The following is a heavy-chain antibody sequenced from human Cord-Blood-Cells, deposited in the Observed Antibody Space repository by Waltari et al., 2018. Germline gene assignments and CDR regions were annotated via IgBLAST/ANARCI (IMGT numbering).Heavy chain of an antibody. CDR3: AGASCYDYFHHYGMDV. CDR2: INAGNGNT. J-gene: IGHJ6*02. Sequence: QVQLVQSGAEVKKPGASVKVSCKASGYTFTSYAMHWVRQAPGQRLEWMGWINAGNGNTKYSQKFQGRVTITRDTSASTAYMELSSLRSEDTGVDYCAGASCYDYFHHYGMDVWGQGATVTVSS. D-gene: IGHD5-12*01. CDR1: GYTFTSYA. V-gene: IGHV1-3*01.